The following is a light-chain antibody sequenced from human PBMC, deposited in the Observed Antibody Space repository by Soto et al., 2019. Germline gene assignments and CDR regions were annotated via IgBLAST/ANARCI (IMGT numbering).Light chain of an antibody. CDR2: KAS. Sequence: DIQMTQSPPTLSANVGDRVTITCRASQSISTWLAWYQQKAGKAPRLLIYKASTLENGVPSRFSGSGSGTEFSLIISSLQPDDFATYFCQQYNRGFGQGTKVEVK. CDR1: QSISTW. J-gene: IGKJ1*01. CDR3: QQYNRG. V-gene: IGKV1-5*03.